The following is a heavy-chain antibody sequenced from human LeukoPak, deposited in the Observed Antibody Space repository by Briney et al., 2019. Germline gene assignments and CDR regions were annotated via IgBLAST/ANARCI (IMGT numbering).Heavy chain of an antibody. CDR1: GFTFSSYA. CDR3: AKDRGSGYHYFDY. CDR2: ISTSGESA. J-gene: IGHJ4*02. D-gene: IGHD3-22*01. V-gene: IGHV3-23*01. Sequence: QPGGSLRLSCPVSGFTFSSYAMSWVRQAPGRGPEWVSVISTSGESAYYADSVKGRFTISRDNSKNTLYLQMNSLRAEDTAVYYCAKDRGSGYHYFDYWGQGTLVTVSS.